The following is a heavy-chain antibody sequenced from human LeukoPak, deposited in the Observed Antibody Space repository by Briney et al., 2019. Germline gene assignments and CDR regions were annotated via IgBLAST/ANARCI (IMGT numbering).Heavy chain of an antibody. CDR2: ISIFDGKT. D-gene: IGHD3-3*02. J-gene: IGHJ6*02. V-gene: IGHV1-18*01. Sequence: EASVKVSCTAFGYAFITNGITWVRQAPGQGLEWMGWISIFDGKTDYAQKLQGRVTITTDTSTSTAYMELRSLTSDDTAVYYCARELAPRRTHYGMDVWGQGTTVTVSS. CDR1: GYAFITNG. CDR3: ARELAPRRTHYGMDV.